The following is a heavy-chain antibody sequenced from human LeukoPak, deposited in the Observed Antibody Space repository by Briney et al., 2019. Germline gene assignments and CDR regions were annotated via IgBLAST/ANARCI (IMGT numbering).Heavy chain of an antibody. CDR2: MNPNSANT. CDR1: GYTFSTYD. Sequence: ASVKVSCKXSGYTFSTYDINWLRQAAGQGLEWMGWMNPNSANTGFAQKFQGRAAITRDTSTATAYLELSSLISEDTAVYYCARAIRYQLLSDYWGQGTLVTVSS. J-gene: IGHJ4*02. CDR3: ARAIRYQLLSDY. V-gene: IGHV1-8*03. D-gene: IGHD2-2*01.